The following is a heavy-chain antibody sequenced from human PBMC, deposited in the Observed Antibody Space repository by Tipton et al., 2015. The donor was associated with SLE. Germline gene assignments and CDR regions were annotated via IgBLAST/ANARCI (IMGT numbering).Heavy chain of an antibody. CDR3: ARGGGSSSWPTDAFDI. Sequence: GSLRLSCAASGFTFSGYAMSWVRQAPGKGLEWVSAISGSGGSTYYADSVKGRFTISRDNAKNSLYLQMNSLRAEDTALYYCARGGGSSSWPTDAFDIWGQGTMVTVSS. V-gene: IGHV3-23*01. D-gene: IGHD6-13*01. CDR2: ISGSGGST. J-gene: IGHJ3*02. CDR1: GFTFSGYA.